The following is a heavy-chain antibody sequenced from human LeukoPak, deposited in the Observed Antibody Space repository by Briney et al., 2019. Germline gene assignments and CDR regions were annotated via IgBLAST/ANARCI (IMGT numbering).Heavy chain of an antibody. D-gene: IGHD3-10*01. CDR1: GYSINSGYY. J-gene: IGHJ4*02. CDR3: ARGRDPAVRGVPVYFDY. CDR2: IYHSGST. V-gene: IGHV4-38-2*02. Sequence: PSETLSLTCTVSGYSINSGYYWGWIRQPPGKGLEWIGSIYHSGSTYYNPSLKSRVTISVDTSKNQFSLKLSSVTAADTAVYYCARGRDPAVRGVPVYFDYWGQGTLVTVSS.